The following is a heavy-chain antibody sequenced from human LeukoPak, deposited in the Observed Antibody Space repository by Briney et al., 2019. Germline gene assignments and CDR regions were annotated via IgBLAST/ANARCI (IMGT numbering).Heavy chain of an antibody. CDR3: VRDGEGVAISVNYWFDP. Sequence: ASVKVSCKASGFTFTSYDINWVRQASGQGLEWMGWMNPNNGNTGYAQKFQGRVTMARDTSISTAYMELRGLRSEDTAVYYCVRDGEGVAISVNYWFDPWGQGTLVTVSS. CDR2: MNPNNGNT. D-gene: IGHD3-10*01. V-gene: IGHV1-8*01. J-gene: IGHJ5*02. CDR1: GFTFTSYD.